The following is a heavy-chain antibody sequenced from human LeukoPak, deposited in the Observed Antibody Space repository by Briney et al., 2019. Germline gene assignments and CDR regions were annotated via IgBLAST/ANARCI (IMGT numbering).Heavy chain of an antibody. J-gene: IGHJ4*02. Sequence: GGSLRLSCAASGFTFSSYAMSWVRQAPGKGLEWVSAISGSGGSTYYADSVKGRFTISRDNAKNSLYLQMNSLRAEDTAVYYCARVSTDYGGNSNYFDYWGQGTLVTVSS. CDR1: GFTFSSYA. CDR2: ISGSGGST. CDR3: ARVSTDYGGNSNYFDY. D-gene: IGHD4-23*01. V-gene: IGHV3-23*01.